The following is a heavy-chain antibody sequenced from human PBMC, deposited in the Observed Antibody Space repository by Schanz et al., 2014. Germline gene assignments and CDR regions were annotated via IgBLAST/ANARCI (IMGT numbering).Heavy chain of an antibody. J-gene: IGHJ5*01. V-gene: IGHV3-49*04. CDR1: GFTFTDHA. D-gene: IGHD1-1*01. CDR3: TRDSRTWNNWFDS. Sequence: EEQLVESGGGLVQPGRSLTLSCTTSGFTFTDHALSWVRQAPGQGLQWVGFIRSKDYGGPPEYVAPVKGRFTISRDDSRGIAYLHMTSLKTEDTVVYYCTRDSRTWNNWFDSWGQGTLVIVSS. CDR2: IRSKDYGGPP.